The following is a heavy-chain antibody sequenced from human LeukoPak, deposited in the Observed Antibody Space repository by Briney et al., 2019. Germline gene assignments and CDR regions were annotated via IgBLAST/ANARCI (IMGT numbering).Heavy chain of an antibody. D-gene: IGHD3-16*01. CDR3: AKDDGLIMFSS. J-gene: IGHJ5*02. V-gene: IGHV3-23*01. Sequence: SVKGRFTISRDNSKNTLYLQVNSLRAEDTAVYYCAKDDGLIMFSSWGQGTLVTVSS.